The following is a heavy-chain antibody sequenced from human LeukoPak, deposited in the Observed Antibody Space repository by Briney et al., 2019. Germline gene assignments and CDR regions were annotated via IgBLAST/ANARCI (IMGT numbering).Heavy chain of an antibody. CDR3: AKRTSGSSWYSSDS. V-gene: IGHV3-23*01. CDR2: MSGDATST. D-gene: IGHD6-13*01. J-gene: IGHJ4*02. Sequence: GGSLRLSCAASGFTFSSFAMNWVRQAPGKGLEWVSTMSGDATSTYYADSVKGRFTISRDNSKTTLFLQMNSLRAEDTAVYYCAKRTSGSSWYSSDSWGQGTLVTLSS. CDR1: GFTFSSFA.